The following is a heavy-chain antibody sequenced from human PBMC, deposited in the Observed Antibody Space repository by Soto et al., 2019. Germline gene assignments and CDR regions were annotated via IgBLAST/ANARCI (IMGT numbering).Heavy chain of an antibody. CDR2: IIPILGIV. J-gene: IGHJ4*02. D-gene: IGHD3-10*01. CDR1: GVTFSSYT. CDR3: AGEDY. V-gene: IGHV1-69*02. Sequence: QVQLVQSGAEVKKPGASVKVSCMASGVTFSSYTISWVRQAPGQGLEWMGRIIPILGIVNYAQKFEGRFTITADKSPSTADMELNCRRSEDTAGYYCAGEDYWGQGTLVTVSS.